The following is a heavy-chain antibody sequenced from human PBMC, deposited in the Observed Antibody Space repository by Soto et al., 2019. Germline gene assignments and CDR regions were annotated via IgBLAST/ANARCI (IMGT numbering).Heavy chain of an antibody. Sequence: QVQLQESGPGLVRPSATLSLTCTVSGGSISEFYGSWIRQPAGKGMAWIGRIYGSGSLYASGTTTHNPSLKTRITMSVDMCNNKSALKLTSLSAADTAGYYCVRGGVRYTRSMDYYHGMDVWGQGTTVTVTS. CDR1: GGSISEFY. J-gene: IGHJ6*02. CDR3: VRGGVRYTRSMDYYHGMDV. CDR2: IYGSGSLYASGTT. V-gene: IGHV4-4*07. D-gene: IGHD3-3*01.